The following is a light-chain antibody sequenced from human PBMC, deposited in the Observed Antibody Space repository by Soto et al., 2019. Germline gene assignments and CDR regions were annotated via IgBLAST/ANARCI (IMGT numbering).Light chain of an antibody. J-gene: IGKJ1*01. V-gene: IGKV1-39*01. CDR1: QNIGRF. CDR2: VAS. CDR3: QQSYSTPRT. Sequence: DIQMTQSPSSLSASVGDRVTITCRASQNIGRFLNWHQQKPGKAPNVLINVASTLRSGVPSRFSGSGSGTDFNLTINSLQPEDFATYYCQQSYSTPRTFGQGTKVDIK.